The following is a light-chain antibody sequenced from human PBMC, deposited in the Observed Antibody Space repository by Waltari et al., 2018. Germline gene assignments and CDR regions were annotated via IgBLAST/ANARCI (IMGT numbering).Light chain of an antibody. J-gene: IGLJ2*01. CDR2: DVK. Sequence: QSVLTQPASVSGSPGQSITISCTGTRGDVGGYDYVSWYQQQPGKAPKLMIYDVKNRPSGVSNLFSGSKSGDTASLTISGLQAEDEADYYCSSYAVTATLLFGGGTTLTVL. CDR1: RGDVGGYDY. CDR3: SSYAVTATLL. V-gene: IGLV2-14*03.